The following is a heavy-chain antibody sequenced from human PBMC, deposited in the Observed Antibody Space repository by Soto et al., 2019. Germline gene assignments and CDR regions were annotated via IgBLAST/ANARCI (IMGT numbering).Heavy chain of an antibody. CDR2: ISYDGSNK. CDR3: ARDVPIVGYSSGSQGNWFDP. J-gene: IGHJ5*02. CDR1: GFTFSSYA. D-gene: IGHD6-19*01. V-gene: IGHV3-30-3*01. Sequence: PGGSLRLSCAASGFTFSSYAMHWVRQAPGKGLEWVAVISYDGSNKYYADSVKGRFTISRDNSKNTLYLQMNSLRAEDTAVYYCARDVPIVGYSSGSQGNWFDPWGQGTLVTVSS.